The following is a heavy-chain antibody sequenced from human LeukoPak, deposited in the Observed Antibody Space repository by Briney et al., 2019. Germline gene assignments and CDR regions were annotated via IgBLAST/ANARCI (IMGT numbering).Heavy chain of an antibody. Sequence: GGSLRLSCAASGFTFSDYYMSWIRQAPGKGLEWVSYISDRSTCTNYADSVRGRFTISRDNAKNSLYLQMNSLRAEDTAVYYCARDTKDISGYYSFFWGQGTLVTVSS. D-gene: IGHD3-22*01. V-gene: IGHV3-11*05. CDR2: ISDRSTCT. J-gene: IGHJ4*02. CDR1: GFTFSDYY. CDR3: ARDTKDISGYYSFF.